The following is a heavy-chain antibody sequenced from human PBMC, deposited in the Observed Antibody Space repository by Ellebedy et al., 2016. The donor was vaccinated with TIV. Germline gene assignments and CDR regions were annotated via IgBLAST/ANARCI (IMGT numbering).Heavy chain of an antibody. D-gene: IGHD6-6*01. CDR1: GGSISSYS. V-gene: IGHV4-4*07. CDR3: ARAVPDRPPDY. Sequence: MPGGSLRLSCTVSGGSISSYSWSWIRQPAGEGLEWIGRIFTSGSTNFNPSLKSRVTMSVDTSKNQFSLKLSSVTAADTAVYYCARAVPDRPPDYWGQGTLVTVSS. J-gene: IGHJ4*02. CDR2: IFTSGST.